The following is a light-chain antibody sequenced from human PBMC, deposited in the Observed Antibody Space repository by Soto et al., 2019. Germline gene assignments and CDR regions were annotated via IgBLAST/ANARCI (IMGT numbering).Light chain of an antibody. CDR1: QSVSSN. CDR2: GTS. V-gene: IGKV3-15*01. CDR3: QQYNKWPLT. J-gene: IGKJ4*01. Sequence: EIVMTHSPATLSESPGERATLSCRASQSVSSNLAWYQQKRGQAPRLLIYGTSTKATGIPARFSGSGSGTEFTLTISSLQSEDVAVYYCQQYNKWPLTFGGGTKVEIK.